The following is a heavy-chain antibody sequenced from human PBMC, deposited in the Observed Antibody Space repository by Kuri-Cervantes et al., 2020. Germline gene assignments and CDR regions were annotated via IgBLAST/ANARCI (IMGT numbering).Heavy chain of an antibody. D-gene: IGHD4-17*01. CDR2: INPNSGGT. Sequence: ASVKVSCKASGYTFTGYYMHWVRQAPGQGLEWMGWINPNSGGTNYAQKFQGRVTMTRDTSISTAYMELSRPRSDDTAVYYCATRTGYGDLPFFWGQGTLVTVSS. CDR3: ATRTGYGDLPFF. V-gene: IGHV1-2*02. J-gene: IGHJ4*02. CDR1: GYTFTGYY.